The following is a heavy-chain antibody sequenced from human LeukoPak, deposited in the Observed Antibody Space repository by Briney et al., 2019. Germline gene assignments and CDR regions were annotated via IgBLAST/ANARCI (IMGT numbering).Heavy chain of an antibody. V-gene: IGHV3-11*01. D-gene: IGHD2-8*01. CDR2: ISHSGSSI. J-gene: IGHJ4*02. Sequence: GGSLRLSCAASGFTFSDYYMSWIRQAPGEGLEWVSYISHSGSSIYYVDSVKGRFTISRDNAKNSLYLQMNRLRAEDTAVYYCARARSRLYHFDYWGQGTLVTVSS. CDR1: GFTFSDYY. CDR3: ARARSRLYHFDY.